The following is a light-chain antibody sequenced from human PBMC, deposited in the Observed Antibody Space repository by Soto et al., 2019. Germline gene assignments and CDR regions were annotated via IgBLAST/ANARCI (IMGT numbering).Light chain of an antibody. CDR2: VENSGTY. Sequence: QSVLTQSSSASASLGSSVRLTCTLSSGHRSYIIAWHQQQPGKAPRYLMKVENSGTYNKGSGVPDRFSGSSSGADRYLTISNLQFEDEADYYCETWDSKGVFGGGTKLTVL. V-gene: IGLV4-60*02. CDR3: ETWDSKGV. CDR1: SGHRSYI. J-gene: IGLJ2*01.